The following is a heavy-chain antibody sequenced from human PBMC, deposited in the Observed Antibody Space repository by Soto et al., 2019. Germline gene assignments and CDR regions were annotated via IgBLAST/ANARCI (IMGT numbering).Heavy chain of an antibody. D-gene: IGHD2-21*02. CDR1: GFTFSSYA. J-gene: IGHJ3*02. CDR2: ISYDGSNK. CDR3: ARGWVRGGDCYLCLVGAFDI. V-gene: IGHV3-30-3*01. Sequence: HPGGSLRLSCAASGFTFSSYAMHWVRQAPGKGLEWVAVISYDGSNKYYADSVKGRFTISRDNSKNTLYLQMNSLRAEDTAVYYCARGWVRGGDCYLCLVGAFDIWGQGTMVTVSS.